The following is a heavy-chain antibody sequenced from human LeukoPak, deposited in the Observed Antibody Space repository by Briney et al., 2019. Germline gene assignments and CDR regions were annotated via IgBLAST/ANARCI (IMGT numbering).Heavy chain of an antibody. J-gene: IGHJ4*02. CDR3: AKDKRRDGYKEVDY. D-gene: IGHD5-24*01. V-gene: IGHV3-23*01. Sequence: GGSLRLSCAASGFTFSSYSMNWVRQAPGKGLEWVSAISGSGGSTYCADSVKGRFTISRDNSKNTLYLQMNSLRAEDTAVYYCAKDKRRDGYKEVDYWGQGTLVTVSS. CDR1: GFTFSSYS. CDR2: ISGSGGST.